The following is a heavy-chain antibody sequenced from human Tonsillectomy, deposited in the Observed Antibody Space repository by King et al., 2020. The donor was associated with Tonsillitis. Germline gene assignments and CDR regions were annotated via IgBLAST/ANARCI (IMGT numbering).Heavy chain of an antibody. CDR1: GFSLSSTWVG. Sequence: TLKESGPTLVKPTQTLTLTCTLSGFSLSSTWVGVVWIRQPPGKALEWLALIYWDDDKRYSPSLKSRLTITKDTSKNQVVLTMTDMDPVDTATYYCVHGRGATINPCFDYWRQGPLVTVSS. CDR2: IYWDDDK. D-gene: IGHD5-12*01. CDR3: VHGRGATINPCFDY. V-gene: IGHV2-5*02. J-gene: IGHJ4*02.